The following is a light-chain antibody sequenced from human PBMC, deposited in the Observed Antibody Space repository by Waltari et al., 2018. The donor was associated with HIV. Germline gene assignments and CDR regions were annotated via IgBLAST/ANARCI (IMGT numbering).Light chain of an antibody. CDR2: RNN. CDR3: ATWDDSLNGRWV. CDR1: SSNIGSNT. J-gene: IGLJ3*02. Sequence: QSVLTQPPSASGTPGQRVTISCSGSSSNIGSNTVNWYQQLPGTAPKLLTYRNNQRPSGVPDRFSGSKSGTSASLAISGLQSEDEADYYCATWDDSLNGRWVFGGGTKLTVL. V-gene: IGLV1-44*01.